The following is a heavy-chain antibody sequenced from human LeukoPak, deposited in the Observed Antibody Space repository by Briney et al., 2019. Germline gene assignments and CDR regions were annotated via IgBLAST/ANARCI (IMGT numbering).Heavy chain of an antibody. CDR1: GSSISSGSYY. V-gene: IGHV4-61*10. Sequence: PSETLSLTCTVSGSSISSGSYYWSWIRQPAGKGLEWIGYIYYSGSTNYNPSLKSRVTISVDTSKNQFSLKLSSVTAADTAVYYCARMGYYYYGMDVWGQGTTVTVSS. CDR3: ARMGYYYYGMDV. D-gene: IGHD3-16*01. J-gene: IGHJ6*02. CDR2: IYYSGST.